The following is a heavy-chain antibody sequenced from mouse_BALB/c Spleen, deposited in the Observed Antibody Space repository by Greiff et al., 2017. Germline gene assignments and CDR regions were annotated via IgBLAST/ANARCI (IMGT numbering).Heavy chain of an antibody. Sequence: EVQLVESGGGLVKPGGSLKLSCAASGFTFSSYTMSWVRQTPEKRLEWVATISSGGSYTYYPDSVKGRFTISRDNAKNTLYLQMSSLKSEDTAMYYCTRETDFDYWGQGTTLTVSS. V-gene: IGHV5-6-4*01. CDR2: ISSGGSYT. CDR3: TRETDFDY. CDR1: GFTFSSYT. J-gene: IGHJ2*01.